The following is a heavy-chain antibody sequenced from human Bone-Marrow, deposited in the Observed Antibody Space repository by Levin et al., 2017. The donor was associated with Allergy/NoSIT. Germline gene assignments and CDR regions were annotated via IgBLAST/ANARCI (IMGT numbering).Heavy chain of an antibody. CDR3: VSPYSGVGSYYYFDY. D-gene: IGHD3-10*01. J-gene: IGHJ4*02. V-gene: IGHV1-2*02. Sequence: GASVKVSCKASGYSFTNYYVHWVRQAPGQGLEWLGWINPKSGLTNSAQKFQGRVTMTRDTSVNTAYMELSRLRSDDTAVYYCVSPYSGVGSYYYFDYWGQGTLVTVSS. CDR1: GYSFTNYY. CDR2: INPKSGLT.